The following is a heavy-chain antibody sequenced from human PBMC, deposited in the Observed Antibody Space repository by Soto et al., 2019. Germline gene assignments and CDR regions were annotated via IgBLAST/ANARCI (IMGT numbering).Heavy chain of an antibody. CDR1: GFTFSSYS. Sequence: GGSLRLSCAASGFTFSSYSMNWVRQAPGKGLEWVSYISSSSSTIYYADSVKGRFTISRDNAKNSLYLQMNSLRDEDTAVYYCAREKGGYSYGLNFDYWGQGTLVTVSS. V-gene: IGHV3-48*02. D-gene: IGHD5-18*01. CDR2: ISSSSSTI. J-gene: IGHJ4*02. CDR3: AREKGGYSYGLNFDY.